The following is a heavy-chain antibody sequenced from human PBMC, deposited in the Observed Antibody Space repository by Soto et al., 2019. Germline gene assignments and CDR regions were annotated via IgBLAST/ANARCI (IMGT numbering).Heavy chain of an antibody. V-gene: IGHV1-3*01. J-gene: IGHJ6*02. Sequence: ASVKVSCKASGYTFTSYAMHWVRQAPGQRLEWMGWINAGNGNTKYSQKFQGRVTITRDTSASTAYMKLSSLRSEDTAVYYCATESGLVRQPYYYSGMDVWGQGTTVTVSS. D-gene: IGHD5-12*01. CDR3: ATESGLVRQPYYYSGMDV. CDR2: INAGNGNT. CDR1: GYTFTSYA.